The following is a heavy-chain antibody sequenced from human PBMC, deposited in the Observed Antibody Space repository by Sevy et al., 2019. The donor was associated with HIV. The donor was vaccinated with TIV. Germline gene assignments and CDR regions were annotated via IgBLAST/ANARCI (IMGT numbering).Heavy chain of an antibody. Sequence: GGSLRLSCTASGFTFRNYAMSWVRQAPGKGLEWVSAISSGDSSTYYADSMKGRFTISRDNSKNTLYLQMNSLRVEDTAVYYCAKDIVVLVGDAFDIWGQGTLVTVSS. CDR2: ISSGDSST. V-gene: IGHV3-23*01. CDR3: AKDIVVLVGDAFDI. D-gene: IGHD2-8*02. CDR1: GFTFRNYA. J-gene: IGHJ3*02.